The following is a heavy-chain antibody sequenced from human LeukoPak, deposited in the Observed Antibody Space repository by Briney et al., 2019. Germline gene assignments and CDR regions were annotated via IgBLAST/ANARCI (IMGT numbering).Heavy chain of an antibody. Sequence: SVKVSCKASGGTFSSYAISWVRQAPGQGLEWMGGIIPIFGTANYAQKFQGRVTITADESTSTAYMELSSLRSEDTAVYYFARDHLGATIYYYGMDVWGQGTTVTVSS. D-gene: IGHD1-26*01. CDR1: GGTFSSYA. V-gene: IGHV1-69*13. CDR2: IIPIFGTA. CDR3: ARDHLGATIYYYGMDV. J-gene: IGHJ6*02.